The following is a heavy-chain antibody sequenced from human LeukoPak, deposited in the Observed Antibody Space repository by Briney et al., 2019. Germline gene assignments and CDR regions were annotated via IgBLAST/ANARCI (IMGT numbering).Heavy chain of an antibody. CDR3: VRHGWEPRLRYFDY. Sequence: ASVKVSCKASGYTFTSYGISWVRQAPGQGLEWMGWISAYNGNTNYAQKLTGRVTMTPDASTSAPYMDVRRLTADGPPGYYCVRHGWEPRLRYFDYWGQGTLVTVSS. CDR1: GYTFTSYG. V-gene: IGHV1-18*01. J-gene: IGHJ4*02. CDR2: ISAYNGNT. D-gene: IGHD1-26*01.